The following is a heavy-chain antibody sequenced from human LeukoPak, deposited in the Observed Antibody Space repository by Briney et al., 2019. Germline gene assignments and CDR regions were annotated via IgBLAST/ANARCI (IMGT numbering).Heavy chain of an antibody. V-gene: IGHV1-18*01. CDR1: GYTFTSYG. CDR3: ARDPGYSGYDYGGFDY. CDR2: INAYNGNT. Sequence: ASVKVSCKASGYTFTSYGISWVRQAPGQGLEWMGWINAYNGNTNYAQKLQGRVTITTDTSTSTAYMELRSLRSDDTAVYYCARDPGYSGYDYGGFDYWGQGTLVTVSS. J-gene: IGHJ4*02. D-gene: IGHD5-12*01.